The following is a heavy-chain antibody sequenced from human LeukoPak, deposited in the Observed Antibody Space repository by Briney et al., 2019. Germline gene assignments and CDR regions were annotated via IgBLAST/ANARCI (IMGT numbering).Heavy chain of an antibody. V-gene: IGHV3-7*01. Sequence: GGSLRLSCAASGFTFSTYWMAWVRQAPGKGLEWVANIKGDESAKHQADSVKGRFTIFRDNAQRSVYLQMSSLRGEDTAVYYCARDVGGSLDYWGQGTLVTISS. CDR1: GFTFSTYW. CDR2: IKGDESAK. J-gene: IGHJ4*02. CDR3: ARDVGGSLDY. D-gene: IGHD1-26*01.